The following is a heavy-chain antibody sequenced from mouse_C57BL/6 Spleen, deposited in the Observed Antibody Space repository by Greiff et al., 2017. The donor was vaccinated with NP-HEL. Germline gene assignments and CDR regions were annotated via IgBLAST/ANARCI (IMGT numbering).Heavy chain of an antibody. CDR1: GYTFTDYE. CDR3: TREGGVVATDY. Sequence: VQLQQSGAELVRPGASVTLSCKASGYTFTDYEMHWVKQTPVHGLEWIGAIDPETGGTAYNQKFKGKAILTADKSSSTAYMELRSLTSEDAAVYYCTREGGVVATDYWGQGTTLTVSS. D-gene: IGHD1-1*01. J-gene: IGHJ2*01. CDR2: IDPETGGT. V-gene: IGHV1-15*01.